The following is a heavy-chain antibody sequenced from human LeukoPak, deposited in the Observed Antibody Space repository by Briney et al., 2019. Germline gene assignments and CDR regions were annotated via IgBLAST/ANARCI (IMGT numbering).Heavy chain of an antibody. CDR1: GGSISSYY. Sequence: TSETLSLTCTVSGGSISSYYWSWIRQPPGKGLEWLGYIYYSGSTNYNPSLKSRVTISVDTSENQFSLKLSSVTAADTAVYYCARVLLSNYDFWGGYSNWFDPWGQGTLVTVSS. CDR3: ARVLLSNYDFWGGYSNWFDP. J-gene: IGHJ5*02. V-gene: IGHV4-59*01. D-gene: IGHD3-3*01. CDR2: IYYSGST.